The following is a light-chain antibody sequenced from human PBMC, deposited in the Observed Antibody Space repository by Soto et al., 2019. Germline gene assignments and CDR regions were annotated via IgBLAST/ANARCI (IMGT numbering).Light chain of an antibody. J-gene: IGKJ1*01. CDR1: QSISGW. CDR2: KAS. CDR3: QQYNSYSRT. V-gene: IGKV1-5*03. Sequence: DIQMTQSPSTLSASVGDRVTLTCRPSQSISGWLAWYQQKAGKAPNLLIYKASRLESGVPSRSSGSGSETEFTLTISGLQPGDSATYYCQQYNSYSRTVGQGTKVDIK.